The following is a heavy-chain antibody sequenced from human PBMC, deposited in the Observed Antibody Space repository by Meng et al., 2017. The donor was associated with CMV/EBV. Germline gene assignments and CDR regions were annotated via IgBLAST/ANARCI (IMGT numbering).Heavy chain of an antibody. CDR2: ISSSGSTI. CDR3: ARGGSVVVPAAIRHGFDP. CDR1: GFTFSDYY. V-gene: IGHV3-11*01. Sequence: GGSLRLSCAASGFTFSDYYMSWIRQAPGKGLEWVSYISSSGSTIYYAGSVKGRFTISRDNAKNSLYLQMNSLRAEDTAVYYCARGGSVVVPAAIRHGFDPWGQGTLVTVSS. J-gene: IGHJ5*02. D-gene: IGHD2-2*02.